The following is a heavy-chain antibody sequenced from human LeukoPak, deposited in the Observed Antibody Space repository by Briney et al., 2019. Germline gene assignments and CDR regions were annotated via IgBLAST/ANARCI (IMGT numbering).Heavy chain of an antibody. J-gene: IGHJ4*02. D-gene: IGHD3-16*01. CDR1: GGSISSFY. Sequence: SDTLSLTCTVSGGSISSFYWRWIPQPPGKGLEWIGYIYYSGSTNHNPSLKSRVTISVDTSKNQFSLKLSSVTAADTAVYYCARLRANYFDYWGQGTLVTVSS. V-gene: IGHV4-59*07. CDR2: IYYSGST. CDR3: ARLRANYFDY.